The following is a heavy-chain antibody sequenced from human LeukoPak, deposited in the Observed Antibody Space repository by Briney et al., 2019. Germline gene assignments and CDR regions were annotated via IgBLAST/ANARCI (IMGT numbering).Heavy chain of an antibody. V-gene: IGHV5-51*01. D-gene: IGHD3-22*01. J-gene: IGHJ3*02. CDR1: GYSFTSYW. CDR2: IYPGDSDT. Sequence: GESLKISCKGSGYSFTSYWIGWVRQMPGKGLEWMGIIYPGDSDTRYSPSFQGQVTISADKSISTAYLQWSSLKASDTAMYYCARRRYYDSSGYYYAQDAFDIWGQGTMVTVSS. CDR3: ARRRYYDSSGYYYAQDAFDI.